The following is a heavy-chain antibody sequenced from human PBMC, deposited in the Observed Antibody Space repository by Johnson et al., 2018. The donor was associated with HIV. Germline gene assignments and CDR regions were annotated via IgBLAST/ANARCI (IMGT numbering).Heavy chain of an antibody. CDR1: GFTFSSYA. CDR3: ARAAAAATDAFDI. J-gene: IGHJ3*02. D-gene: IGHD6-13*01. V-gene: IGHV3-30*04. Sequence: QVQLVESGGGLVQPGRSLRLSCAASGFTFSSYAMHWVRQAPGKGLEWVAVISYDGSNKYYADSVKGRFTISRDNSKNTLYLQMNSLRAEDTAVYYCARAAAAATDAFDIWGQGTMVTVSS. CDR2: ISYDGSNK.